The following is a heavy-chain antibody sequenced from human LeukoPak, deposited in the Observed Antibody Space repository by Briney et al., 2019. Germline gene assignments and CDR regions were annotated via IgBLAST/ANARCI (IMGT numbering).Heavy chain of an antibody. V-gene: IGHV3-23*01. Sequence: GGSLRLSCAASGLTFSSYAMSWVRQAPGKGLEWVSAISGRGGSTYYADSVKGRFTISRDNSKNTLYLQMNSLRAEDTAVYYCAKNGDIGRPTLCYFDYWGQGTLVTVSS. CDR3: AKNGDIGRPTLCYFDY. CDR2: ISGRGGST. D-gene: IGHD5-12*01. CDR1: GLTFSSYA. J-gene: IGHJ4*02.